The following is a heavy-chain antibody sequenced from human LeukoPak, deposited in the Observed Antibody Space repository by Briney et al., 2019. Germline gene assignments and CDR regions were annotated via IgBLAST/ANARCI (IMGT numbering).Heavy chain of an antibody. CDR1: GGSFSGYY. CDR3: AATYCSGGSCLQSYGDY. CDR2: VNHSGST. J-gene: IGHJ4*02. Sequence: PSETQSLTCAVYGGSFSGYYWSWIRQPPGKGLEWIGEVNHSGSTNYNPSLKSRVTISVDTSKNQFSLKLSSVTAADTAVYYCAATYCSGGSCLQSYGDYWGQGTLVTVSS. D-gene: IGHD2-15*01. V-gene: IGHV4-34*01.